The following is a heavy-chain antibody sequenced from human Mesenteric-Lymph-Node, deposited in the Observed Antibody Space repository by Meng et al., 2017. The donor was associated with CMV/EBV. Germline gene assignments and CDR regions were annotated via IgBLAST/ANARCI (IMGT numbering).Heavy chain of an antibody. CDR3: ARGRAGSGNIFDY. D-gene: IGHD3-10*01. Sequence: VSGGSISSNTWWSWVRPPPGKGLEWIGEIYHSGSTNYNPSLKSRVTISVDKSKNQFSLKLSSVTAADTAVYYCARGRAGSGNIFDYWGQGTLVTVSS. J-gene: IGHJ4*02. CDR1: GGSISSNTW. CDR2: IYHSGST. V-gene: IGHV4-4*02.